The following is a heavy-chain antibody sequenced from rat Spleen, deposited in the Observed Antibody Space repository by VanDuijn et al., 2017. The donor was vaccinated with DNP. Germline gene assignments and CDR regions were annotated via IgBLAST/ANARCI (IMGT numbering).Heavy chain of an antibody. CDR3: ARIGAVTGTFDY. D-gene: IGHD5-1*01. CDR1: GFTFSDYG. J-gene: IGHJ2*01. V-gene: IGHV5-7*01. Sequence: EVKFVESGGGLVQPGRSLKLSCAASGFTFSDYGMALVRQAPKKGLEWVAYISYDGGTTYYRDPVKGRFTISRDNAKSTLYLQMDSLRSEDTATYYCARIGAVTGTFDYWGQGVMVTVSS. CDR2: ISYDGGTT.